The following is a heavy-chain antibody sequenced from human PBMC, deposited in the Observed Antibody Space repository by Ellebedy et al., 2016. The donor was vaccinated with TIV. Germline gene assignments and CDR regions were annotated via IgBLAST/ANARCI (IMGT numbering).Heavy chain of an antibody. J-gene: IGHJ6*02. V-gene: IGHV4-34*01. Sequence: SETLSLTCAVYGGSFSGYYWSWIRQPPGKGLEWIGEINHSGSTNYNPSLKSRVTVSVDTSKNQFSLKLSSVTAADTAVYYCARGRPITTYYYGSGVFYGMDVWGQGTTVTVSS. CDR3: ARGRPITTYYYGSGVFYGMDV. CDR1: GGSFSGYY. D-gene: IGHD3-10*01. CDR2: INHSGST.